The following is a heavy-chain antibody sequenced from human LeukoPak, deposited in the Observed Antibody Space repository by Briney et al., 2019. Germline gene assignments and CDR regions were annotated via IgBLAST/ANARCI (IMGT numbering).Heavy chain of an antibody. CDR1: GFTFGAYS. CDR2: ISGSGGST. D-gene: IGHD3-10*01. J-gene: IGHJ4*02. Sequence: PGGSLRLSCAASGFTFGAYSMNWVRQAPGKGLEWVSAISGSGGSTYYADSVKGRFTISRDNSKNTLYLQMNSLRAEDTAVYYCAKDQYWFGELLYGYWGQGTLVTVSS. V-gene: IGHV3-23*01. CDR3: AKDQYWFGELLYGY.